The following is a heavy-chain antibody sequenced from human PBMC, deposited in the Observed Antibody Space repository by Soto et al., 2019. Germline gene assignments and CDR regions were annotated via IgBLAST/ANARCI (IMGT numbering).Heavy chain of an antibody. CDR2: IRSKTNSYAT. CDR1: GFTFGGSA. J-gene: IGHJ4*02. Sequence: GGSLRLSCAASGFTFGGSAMHWVRQASGKGLEWVGHIRSKTNSYATAYAESVKGRFTISRDDSMNTAYLQMNSLKTEDTAVYFCTRQTDAVQWMVVPTDYNFDYWGQGTLVTVSS. CDR3: TRQTDAVQWMVVPTDYNFDY. D-gene: IGHD6-19*01. V-gene: IGHV3-73*01.